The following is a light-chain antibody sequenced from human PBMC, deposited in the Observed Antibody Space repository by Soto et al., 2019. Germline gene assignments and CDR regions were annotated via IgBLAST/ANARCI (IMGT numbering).Light chain of an antibody. Sequence: EIVMTQSPATLSVSPGERATLSCRASHSVNSDLAWYQQKPGQVPRLLIHDASTRATGIPVRFSASGSGTEFTLTISSLQSEDFAIYFCQQYNNWPLGFGGGTKVEIK. V-gene: IGKV3-15*01. J-gene: IGKJ4*01. CDR2: DAS. CDR1: HSVNSD. CDR3: QQYNNWPLG.